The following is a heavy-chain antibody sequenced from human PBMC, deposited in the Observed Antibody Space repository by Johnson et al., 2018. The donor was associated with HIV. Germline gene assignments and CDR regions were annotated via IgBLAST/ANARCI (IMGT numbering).Heavy chain of an antibody. CDR1: GFKLYEYD. D-gene: IGHD3-22*01. V-gene: IGHV3-20*04. Sequence: VQLVESGGGLVLPGGSLRISCVASGFKLYEYDMSWVRQAPGKGLEWVSGINWNGATPGSADSVKGRFTISRDNAKNFLYLQMNSLRVEDTALYFCARDTYYYDTSGYLIRPRAFDVWGKGTMVTVSS. CDR3: ARDTYYYDTSGYLIRPRAFDV. J-gene: IGHJ3*01. CDR2: INWNGATP.